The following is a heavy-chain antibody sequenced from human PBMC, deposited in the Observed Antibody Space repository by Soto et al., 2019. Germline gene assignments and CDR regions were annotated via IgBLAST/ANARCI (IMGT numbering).Heavy chain of an antibody. D-gene: IGHD2-2*01. J-gene: IGHJ3*02. CDR2: ISNSGDSA. V-gene: IGHV3-23*01. CDR1: GLTFSSFA. Sequence: EAQLLESGGGLVQPGGSLRLSCAASGLTFSSFAMSWVRQAPGKGLEWVSTISNSGDSAHYADSVKGRFTISRDNSKNTLYLQMNSLRGEDTAIYYCAKDLWAIVVLPTAIEAYDIWGQGTMVTVSS. CDR3: AKDLWAIVVLPTAIEAYDI.